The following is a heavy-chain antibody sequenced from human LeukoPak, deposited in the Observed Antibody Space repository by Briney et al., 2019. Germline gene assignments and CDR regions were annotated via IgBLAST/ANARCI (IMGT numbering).Heavy chain of an antibody. J-gene: IGHJ4*02. V-gene: IGHV1-8*03. Sequence: ASVKVSCKASGYTFTSYDINWVRQATGQGLEWMGWMNPNSGNTGYAQKFQGRVTITRNTSISTAYMELSSLRSEDTAVYYCARGWRIAAAGTVFDYWGQGTLVTVSS. CDR3: ARGWRIAAAGTVFDY. CDR1: GYTFTSYD. D-gene: IGHD6-13*01. CDR2: MNPNSGNT.